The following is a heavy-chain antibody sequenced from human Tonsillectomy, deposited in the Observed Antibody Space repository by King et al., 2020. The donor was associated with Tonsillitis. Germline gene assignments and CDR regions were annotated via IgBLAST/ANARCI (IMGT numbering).Heavy chain of an antibody. CDR3: ASSYYDTSGYYYFQH. CDR1: GYTFSSYG. CDR2: ISVYNGNT. D-gene: IGHD3-22*01. Sequence: QLVQSGAEVKKPGASVKVSCKASGYTFSSYGISWVRQAPGQGLEWMGWISVYNGNTNYAQKHQDRVTMTTDTSTSTAYMELRSLRSDDTAVYYCASSYYDTSGYYYFQHWGQGTPVTVSS. V-gene: IGHV1-18*01. J-gene: IGHJ1*01.